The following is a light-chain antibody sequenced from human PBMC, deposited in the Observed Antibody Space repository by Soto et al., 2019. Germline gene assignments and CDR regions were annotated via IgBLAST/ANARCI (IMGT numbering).Light chain of an antibody. CDR3: QHYGSSPYT. CDR2: AAS. CDR1: QTVSSSY. J-gene: IGKJ2*01. Sequence: EIVLTQSPGTLSLSPGERATLSCRASQTVSSSYLAWYQQKPGQAPRLLIYAASTRATGIPDRFSGSGSGTDFTLTISRLAPEDFAVYYCQHYGSSPYTFGQGTKREIK. V-gene: IGKV3-20*01.